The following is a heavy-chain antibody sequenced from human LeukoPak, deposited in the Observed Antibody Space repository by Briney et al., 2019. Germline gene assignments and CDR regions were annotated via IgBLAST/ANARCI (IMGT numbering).Heavy chain of an antibody. CDR3: ARGIRFLEWLSGFDY. CDR1: GFTFDDYG. D-gene: IGHD3-3*01. Sequence: PGGSLRLSCAASGFTFDDYGMSWVRQVPGKGLEWVSGINWNGGSKGYADSVKGRFTISRDNAKNSLYLQMDSLRVEDTALYYCARGIRFLEWLSGFDYWGQGTLVTVSS. V-gene: IGHV3-20*04. CDR2: INWNGGSK. J-gene: IGHJ4*02.